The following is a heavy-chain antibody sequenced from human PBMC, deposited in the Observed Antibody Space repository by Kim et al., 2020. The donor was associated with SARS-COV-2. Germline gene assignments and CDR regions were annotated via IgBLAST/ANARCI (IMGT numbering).Heavy chain of an antibody. D-gene: IGHD6-13*01. CDR3: AAGTSVVYYFDY. V-gene: IGHV4-39*01. CDR1: GGSISSSSYY. Sequence: SETLSLSCTVSGGSISSSSYYWGWIRQPPGKGMEWIGSIYYSGSTYYNPSLKSRVTISVDTSKNQFSLKLSSVTAADTAVYYCAAGTSVVYYFDYWGQGTLVTVSS. J-gene: IGHJ4*02. CDR2: IYYSGST.